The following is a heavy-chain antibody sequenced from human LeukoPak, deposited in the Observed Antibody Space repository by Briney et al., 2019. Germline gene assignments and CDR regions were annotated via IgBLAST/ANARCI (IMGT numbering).Heavy chain of an antibody. V-gene: IGHV3-48*01. D-gene: IGHD3-16*01. CDR3: ARRSEFGVLYYMDV. CDR2: ISGSSGTI. J-gene: IGHJ6*03. Sequence: GGSLRLSCAASGCTFSTYSMNWVRQAPGKGLEWVSYISGSSGTIYYADSVKGRFTISRANAKNSLYLQMNSLRAEDTAVYYCARRSEFGVLYYMDVWGKGTTVTVSS. CDR1: GCTFSTYS.